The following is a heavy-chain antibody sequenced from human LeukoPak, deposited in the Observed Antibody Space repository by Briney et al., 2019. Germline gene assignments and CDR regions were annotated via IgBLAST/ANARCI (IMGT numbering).Heavy chain of an antibody. CDR1: GFTFSSYA. Sequence: HTGGSLRLSCAASGFTFSSYAMHWVRQAPGKGLEWVAVISYDGSNKYYADSVKGRFTISRDNSKNTLYVQMNSLRAEDTAVYYCAKGHYYGSGSLDYWGQGTLVTVSS. J-gene: IGHJ4*01. CDR2: ISYDGSNK. V-gene: IGHV3-30*04. CDR3: AKGHYYGSGSLDY. D-gene: IGHD3-10*01.